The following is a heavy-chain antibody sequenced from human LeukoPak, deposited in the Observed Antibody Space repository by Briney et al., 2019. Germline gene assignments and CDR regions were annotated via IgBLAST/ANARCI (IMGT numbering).Heavy chain of an antibody. V-gene: IGHV3-21*06. D-gene: IGHD4-17*01. Sequence: GGSLRLSCAASGFTFTSYSMNWVRQAPGKGLEWVSSISSSSSYIYYADSVKGRFTISRENAKNSLYLQMNSLRAEDTAVFYCARASAYGDYEGGCELDYWGQGTLVTVSS. CDR2: ISSSSSYI. CDR1: GFTFTSYS. J-gene: IGHJ4*02. CDR3: ARASAYGDYEGGCELDY.